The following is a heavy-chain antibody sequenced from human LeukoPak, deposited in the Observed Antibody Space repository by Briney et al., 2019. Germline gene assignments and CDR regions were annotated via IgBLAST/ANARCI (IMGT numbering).Heavy chain of an antibody. D-gene: IGHD2-2*01. V-gene: IGHV4-61*02. CDR1: GGSISSGSYY. CDR3: ARDRRWDADIVVVPAASADDAFDI. Sequence: SETLSLTCTVSGGSISSGSYYWSWIRQPAGKGLEWIGRIYTSGSTNYNPSLKSRVTISVDTSKNQFSLKLSSVTAADTAVYYCARDRRWDADIVVVPAASADDAFDIWGQGTMVTVSS. CDR2: IYTSGST. J-gene: IGHJ3*02.